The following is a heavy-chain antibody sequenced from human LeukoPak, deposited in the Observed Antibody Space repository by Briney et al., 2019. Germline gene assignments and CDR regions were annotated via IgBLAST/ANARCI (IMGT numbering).Heavy chain of an antibody. CDR2: IIPIFGTA. CDR1: GGTFSSHA. D-gene: IGHD5-18*01. Sequence: SVKVSCKPSGGTFSSHAISWVRQAPGQGLEWMGRIIPIFGTANYAQKFQGRVTITTDESTSTAYMELSSLRSEDTAVYYCARDFKDPLQLWLWYFDLWGRGTLVTVSS. CDR3: ARDFKDPLQLWLWYFDL. J-gene: IGHJ2*01. V-gene: IGHV1-69*05.